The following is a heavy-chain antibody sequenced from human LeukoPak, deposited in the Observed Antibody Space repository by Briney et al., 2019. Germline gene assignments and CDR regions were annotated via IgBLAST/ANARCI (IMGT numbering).Heavy chain of an antibody. J-gene: IGHJ4*02. V-gene: IGHV3-30*04. CDR1: GFTFSSYA. CDR3: AAMYGSGWYGYY. CDR2: ISYDGSNK. D-gene: IGHD6-19*01. Sequence: GGSLRLSCAASGFTFSSYAMHWVRQAPGKGLEWVAVISYDGSNKYYADSVKGRFTISRDNSKNTLYLQMNSLRAEDTAVYYCAAMYGSGWYGYYWGQGTLVTVSS.